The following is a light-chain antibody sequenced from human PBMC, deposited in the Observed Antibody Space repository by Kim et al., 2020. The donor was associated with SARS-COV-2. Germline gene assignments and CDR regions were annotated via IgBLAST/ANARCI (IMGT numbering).Light chain of an antibody. CDR2: AAS. Sequence: ASVGDRVTITCRASQGVISWLAWYQQRPGQAPKVLIYAASNLQRGVPSRFSGSGSGTEFTLTVSSLQPEDVATYYCQQSDTYPWTFGQGTKVDIK. J-gene: IGKJ1*01. CDR1: QGVISW. CDR3: QQSDTYPWT. V-gene: IGKV1-12*01.